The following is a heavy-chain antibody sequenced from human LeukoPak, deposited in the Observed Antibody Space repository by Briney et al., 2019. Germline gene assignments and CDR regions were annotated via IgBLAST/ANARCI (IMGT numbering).Heavy chain of an antibody. V-gene: IGHV3-30-3*01. Sequence: PGRSLRLSCAASGFTFSSYAMHWVRQAPGKGLEWVAVISYDGSNKYYADSVKGRFTISRDNSKNTLYLQMNSLRAEDTAVYYCARASSGAAGFSQYFDYWGQGTLVTVSS. D-gene: IGHD6-13*01. CDR1: GFTFSSYA. CDR2: ISYDGSNK. J-gene: IGHJ4*02. CDR3: ARASSGAAGFSQYFDY.